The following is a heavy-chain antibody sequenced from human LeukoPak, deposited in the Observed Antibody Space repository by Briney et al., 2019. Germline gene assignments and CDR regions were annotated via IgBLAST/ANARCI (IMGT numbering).Heavy chain of an antibody. D-gene: IGHD5-18*01. CDR3: ARDNTAMVDY. Sequence: SETPSLTCTVSGGSISSGDYYWSWIRQPPGKGLEWIGYIYYSGSTYYNPSLKSRVTISVDTSKNQFSLKLSSVTAADTAVYYCARDNTAMVDYWGQGTLVTVSS. J-gene: IGHJ4*02. CDR2: IYYSGST. CDR1: GGSISSGDYY. V-gene: IGHV4-30-4*08.